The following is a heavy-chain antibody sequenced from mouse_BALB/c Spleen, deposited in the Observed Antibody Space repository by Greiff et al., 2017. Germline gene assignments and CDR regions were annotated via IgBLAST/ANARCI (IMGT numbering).Heavy chain of an antibody. CDR2: INPYNDGT. CDR1: GYTFTSYV. Sequence: VHVKQSGPELVKPGASVKMSCKASGYTFTSYVMHWVKQKPGQGLEWIGYINPYNDGTKYNEKFKGKATLTSDKSSSTAYMELSSLTSEDSAVYYCARDGYYPYYAMDYWGQGTSVTVSS. V-gene: IGHV1-14*01. CDR3: ARDGYYPYYAMDY. D-gene: IGHD2-3*01. J-gene: IGHJ4*01.